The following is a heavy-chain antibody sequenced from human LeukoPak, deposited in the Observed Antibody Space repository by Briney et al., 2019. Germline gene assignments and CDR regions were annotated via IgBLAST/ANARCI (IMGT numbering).Heavy chain of an antibody. CDR2: IKEDGSQK. V-gene: IGHV3-7*01. CDR1: GFAFSSYW. Sequence: GGSLRLSCAASGFAFSSYWASWVRQAPGEGVEGVANIKEDGSQKYYVDSVKGRFTISRDNAKNSLYLQMSSLRVEDTAVYYCVRDGRGAYLDYWGQGTLVTVSS. J-gene: IGHJ4*02. D-gene: IGHD3-10*01. CDR3: VRDGRGAYLDY.